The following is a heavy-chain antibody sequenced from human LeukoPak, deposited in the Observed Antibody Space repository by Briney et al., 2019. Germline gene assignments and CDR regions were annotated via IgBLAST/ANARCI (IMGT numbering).Heavy chain of an antibody. D-gene: IGHD4/OR15-4a*01. CDR1: VFTVSTNY. Sequence: GGPLRLSCTATVFTVSTNYMNWVRQAPGKGLECVPVIYTGESTYYAESVKGRFNISKYNSKNTVYLQMNSLRPEDTAVYYCARAEVLSFFDSWGQGTLVTVSS. CDR3: ARAEVLSFFDS. CDR2: IYTGEST. J-gene: IGHJ4*02. V-gene: IGHV3-66*02.